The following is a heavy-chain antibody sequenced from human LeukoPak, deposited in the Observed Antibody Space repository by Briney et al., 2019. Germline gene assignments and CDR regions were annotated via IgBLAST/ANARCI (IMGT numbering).Heavy chain of an antibody. CDR2: IYYSGST. D-gene: IGHD3-22*01. CDR3: ARVTEGVVVTFFDY. J-gene: IGHJ4*02. V-gene: IGHV4-59*01. CDR1: GGSISSYY. Sequence: SETLSLTCTVSGGSISSYYWSWIRQPPGKGLEWIGYIYYSGSTNYNPSLKSRVTISVDTSKNQFSLKLSSVTAADTAVYYCARVTEGVVVTFFDYWGQGTLVTVSS.